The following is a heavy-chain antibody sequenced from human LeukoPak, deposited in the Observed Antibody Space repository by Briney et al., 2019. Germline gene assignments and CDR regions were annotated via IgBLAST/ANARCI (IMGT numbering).Heavy chain of an antibody. CDR1: GFTFDDYA. CDR2: ISWNSGSI. Sequence: GGSLRLSCAASGFTFDDYAMHWVRQAPGKGLEWVSGISWNSGSIGYADSVKRRFTISRDNAKNSLYLQMNSLRAEDTALYYCGGRCSSTSCSRKGAFDIWGQGTMVTVSS. J-gene: IGHJ3*02. CDR3: GGRCSSTSCSRKGAFDI. D-gene: IGHD2-2*01. V-gene: IGHV3-9*01.